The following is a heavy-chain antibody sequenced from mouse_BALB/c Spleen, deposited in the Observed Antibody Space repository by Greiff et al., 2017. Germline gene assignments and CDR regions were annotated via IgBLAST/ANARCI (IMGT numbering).Heavy chain of an antibody. CDR1: GDSITSGY. CDR2: ISYSGST. Sequence: EVQLVESGPSLVKPSQTLSLTCSVTGDSITSGYWNWIRKFPGNKLEYMGYISYSGSTYYNPSLKSRISITRDTSKNQYYLQLNSVTTEDTATYYCARRDYRYDWFAYWGQGTLVTVSA. CDR3: ARRDYRYDWFAY. J-gene: IGHJ3*01. D-gene: IGHD2-14*01. V-gene: IGHV3-8*02.